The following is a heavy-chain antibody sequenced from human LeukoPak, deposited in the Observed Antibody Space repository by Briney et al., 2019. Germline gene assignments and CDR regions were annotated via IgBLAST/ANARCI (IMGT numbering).Heavy chain of an antibody. Sequence: SETLSLTCTVSGGSISSHYWSWIRQPPGQGLEWIGYIYYSGSTNYNPSLKSRVTTSADTSNNQSSLKLSTVTAADTAVYYCAGDGPNDYGGNLGYFDIWGHGTMVTVSS. D-gene: IGHD4-23*01. CDR1: GGSISSHY. V-gene: IGHV4-59*11. CDR3: AGDGPNDYGGNLGYFDI. J-gene: IGHJ3*02. CDR2: IYYSGST.